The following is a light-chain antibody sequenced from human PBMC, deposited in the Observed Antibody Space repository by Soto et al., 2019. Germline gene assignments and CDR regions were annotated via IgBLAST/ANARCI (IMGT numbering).Light chain of an antibody. J-gene: IGLJ3*02. CDR3: QVWDGSSDHEEWV. CDR1: NIGSKS. CDR2: DDS. V-gene: IGLV3-21*02. Sequence: SYELTQPPSLSLAPGQTATITCGGNNIGSKSVHWYQLKPGQAPVLVVYDDSDRPSGIPERFSGSNSGNTAALTISRVEAGDEADYYCQVWDGSSDHEEWVFGGGTKLTVL.